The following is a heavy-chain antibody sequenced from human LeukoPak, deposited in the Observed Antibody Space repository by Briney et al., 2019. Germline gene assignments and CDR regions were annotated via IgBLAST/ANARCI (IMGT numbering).Heavy chain of an antibody. CDR2: IDYSGST. Sequence: NSSETLSLTCIVSGGSVTFSSYYWGWIRQPPGKGLEWIGSIDYSGSTYYNASLKSRLTISVETTKDQFSLRLSSVTAADTAVFYCARRSYYDSSAIFDYWGQGTLVTVSS. CDR3: ARRSYYDSSAIFDY. V-gene: IGHV4-39*01. D-gene: IGHD3-22*01. CDR1: GGSVTFSSYY. J-gene: IGHJ4*02.